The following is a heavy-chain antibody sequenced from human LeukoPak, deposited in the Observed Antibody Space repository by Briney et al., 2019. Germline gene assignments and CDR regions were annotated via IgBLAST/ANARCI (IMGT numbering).Heavy chain of an antibody. V-gene: IGHV4-39*01. CDR3: ARHPPYSSSWFPFDP. CDR1: GGPISSSSYY. Sequence: PSETLSLTCTVSGGPISSSSYYWGWIRPPPGKGLEWIGNIYYSGITYYNPSLKSRVTVSVDTFKNQFSLKLSSVTAADTAVYFCARHPPYSSSWFPFDPWGQGTLVTVSS. J-gene: IGHJ5*02. CDR2: IYYSGIT. D-gene: IGHD6-13*01.